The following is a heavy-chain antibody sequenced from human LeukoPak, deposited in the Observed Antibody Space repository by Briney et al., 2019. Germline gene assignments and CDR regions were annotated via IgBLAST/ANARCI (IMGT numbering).Heavy chain of an antibody. CDR1: GGSISRYY. V-gene: IGHV4-59*04. Sequence: SETLSLTCTVSGGSISRYYWSWIRQPPGKGLEWIGYIYYSGSTYYNPSLKSRVTISVDTSKNQFSLKLSSVTAADTAVYYCARHPVFTFGGAGDQAFDIWGQGTMVTVSS. CDR3: ARHPVFTFGGAGDQAFDI. J-gene: IGHJ3*02. CDR2: IYYSGST. D-gene: IGHD3-16*01.